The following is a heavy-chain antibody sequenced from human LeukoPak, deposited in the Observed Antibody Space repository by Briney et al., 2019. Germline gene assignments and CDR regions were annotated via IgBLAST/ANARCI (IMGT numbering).Heavy chain of an antibody. D-gene: IGHD3-16*02. CDR2: INPSGGST. CDR3: ARSPSSQYDYVWGSYRPFDY. Sequence: ASVKVSCKASGYTFTSYYMHWVRQAPGQGLEWMGIINPSGGSTSYAQKFEGRVTMTRDTSTSTVYIELSSLRSEDTAMYYCARSPSSQYDYVWGSYRPFDYWGQGTLVTVSS. V-gene: IGHV1-46*01. J-gene: IGHJ4*02. CDR1: GYTFTSYY.